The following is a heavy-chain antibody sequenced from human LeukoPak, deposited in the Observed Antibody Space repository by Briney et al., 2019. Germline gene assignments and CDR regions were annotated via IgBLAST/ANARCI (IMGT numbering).Heavy chain of an antibody. J-gene: IGHJ5*02. CDR2: LSHGGSA. V-gene: IGHV4-39*07. CDR1: DGSISDSLYY. CDR3: ARPYYYDSRIDP. D-gene: IGHD3-22*01. Sequence: PSETLSLTCTVSDGSISDSLYYWGWIRQPPGKGLEWIGTLSHGGSAYYNPSLKSRVTMSADTSKNQLSLKLSSVTAADTAVYYCARPYYYDSRIDPWGQGILVTVSS.